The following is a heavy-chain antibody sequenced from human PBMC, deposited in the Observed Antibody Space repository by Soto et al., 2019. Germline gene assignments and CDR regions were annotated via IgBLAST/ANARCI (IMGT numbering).Heavy chain of an antibody. CDR3: ARLLSFRDRSGQLWPHRLRDLDY. CDR1: GYTFTSYA. Sequence: ASVKVSCKASGYTFTSYAMHWVRQAPGQRLEWMGWINAGNGNTKYSQKFQGRVTITRDTSASTAYMELSSLRSEDTAVYYCARLLSFRDRSGQLWPHRLRDLDYWGQGTLVTVS. J-gene: IGHJ4*02. D-gene: IGHD5-18*01. CDR2: INAGNGNT. V-gene: IGHV1-3*01.